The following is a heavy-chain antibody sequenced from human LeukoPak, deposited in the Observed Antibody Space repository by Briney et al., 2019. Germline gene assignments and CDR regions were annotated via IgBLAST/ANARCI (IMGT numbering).Heavy chain of an antibody. D-gene: IGHD3-16*01. CDR2: TNSDGSST. J-gene: IGHJ4*02. CDR3: VREYYGAFDH. CDR1: GFTFSNYW. Sequence: QTGGSLRLSCAASGFTFSNYWMHWVRQAPGKGLVWVSRTNSDGSSTIYADPVKGRFTISRDNAKNTLYLQMNSLRAEDTAVYYCVREYYGAFDHWGQGTLVTVSS. V-gene: IGHV3-74*01.